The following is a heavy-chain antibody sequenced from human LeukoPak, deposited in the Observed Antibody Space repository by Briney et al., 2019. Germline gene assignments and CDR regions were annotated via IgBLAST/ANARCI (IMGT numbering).Heavy chain of an antibody. Sequence: SETLSLTCAVSGGSISSGDYSWSWIRQPPGKGLEWIGYIYHSGRTFYNPSLKSRVTISVDTSKNQISLEVTSVTAADTAVYYCARWAIATRRGYDYWGQGILVTVSS. V-gene: IGHV4-30-2*01. D-gene: IGHD6-6*01. CDR3: ARWAIATRRGYDY. J-gene: IGHJ4*02. CDR2: IYHSGRT. CDR1: GGSISSGDYS.